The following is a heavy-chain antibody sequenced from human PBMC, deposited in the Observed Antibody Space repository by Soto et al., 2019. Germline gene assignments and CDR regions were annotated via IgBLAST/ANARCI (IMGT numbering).Heavy chain of an antibody. V-gene: IGHV3-23*01. J-gene: IGHJ4*02. Sequence: GGSLRLSCAASGFTFSSYAMSWVRQAPGKGLEWVSAISGSGGSTYYADSVKGRFTISRDNSKNTLYLQMNSLRAEDTAVYYCAKYLPGRVDIVVVPAAGIFDYWGQGTLVTVSS. CDR2: ISGSGGST. CDR3: AKYLPGRVDIVVVPAAGIFDY. D-gene: IGHD2-2*01. CDR1: GFTFSSYA.